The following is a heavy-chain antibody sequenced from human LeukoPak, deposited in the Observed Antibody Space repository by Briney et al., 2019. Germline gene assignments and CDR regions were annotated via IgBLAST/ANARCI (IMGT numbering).Heavy chain of an antibody. V-gene: IGHV3-48*03. J-gene: IGHJ6*02. D-gene: IGHD6-19*01. Sequence: PGGSLRLSCVASGFTFSSYEMNWVRQAPGRGLEWVSYMSFSGSTIYYADSVKGRFTISRDNAKNSLYLQMNSLRAEDTAVYYCVRGSNGWSGMDVWGQGTTVTVSS. CDR2: MSFSGSTI. CDR3: VRGSNGWSGMDV. CDR1: GFTFSSYE.